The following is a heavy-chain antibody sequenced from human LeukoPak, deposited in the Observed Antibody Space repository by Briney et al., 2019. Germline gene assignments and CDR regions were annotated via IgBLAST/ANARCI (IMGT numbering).Heavy chain of an antibody. D-gene: IGHD2-15*01. Sequence: GGSLRLSCAASGFTFSSYGMHWVRQAPGKGLEWVAVIWYDGSNKYYADSVKGRFTISRDNSKNTLYLQMNSLRAEDTAVYYCARPSTPRHAPDYWYFDLWGRGTLVTVSS. J-gene: IGHJ2*01. CDR3: ARPSTPRHAPDYWYFDL. V-gene: IGHV3-33*01. CDR2: IWYDGSNK. CDR1: GFTFSSYG.